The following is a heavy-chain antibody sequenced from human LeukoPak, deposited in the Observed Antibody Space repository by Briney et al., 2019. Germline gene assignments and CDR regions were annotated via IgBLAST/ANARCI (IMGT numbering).Heavy chain of an antibody. D-gene: IGHD3-3*01. V-gene: IGHV3-74*01. J-gene: IGHJ4*02. CDR1: GFTFSNYW. CDR3: VSGSLQSGYNFDY. CDR2: IKYDGSAT. Sequence: HPGGSQRLSCAASGFTFSNYWMHWIRQVPGKGLVWVSHIKYDGSATNYADSVKGRFTISRDNAKNTLYLQMNSLRAEDTAVYYCVSGSLQSGYNFDYWGQGALVTVSS.